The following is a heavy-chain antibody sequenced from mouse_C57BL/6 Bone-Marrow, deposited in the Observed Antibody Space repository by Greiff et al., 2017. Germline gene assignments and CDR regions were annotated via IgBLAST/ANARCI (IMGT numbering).Heavy chain of an antibody. V-gene: IGHV5-6*01. J-gene: IGHJ2*01. CDR2: ISSGGSYT. Sequence: EVQLVESGGDLVKPGGSLKLSCAASGFTFSSYGMSWVRQTPDKRLEWVATISSGGSYTYYPDSVKGRFTISRDNAKNTLYLQMSSLKSEDTAMYYCARHYYGSSPYYFDYWGQGTTPTVSS. CDR3: ARHYYGSSPYYFDY. D-gene: IGHD1-1*01. CDR1: GFTFSSYG.